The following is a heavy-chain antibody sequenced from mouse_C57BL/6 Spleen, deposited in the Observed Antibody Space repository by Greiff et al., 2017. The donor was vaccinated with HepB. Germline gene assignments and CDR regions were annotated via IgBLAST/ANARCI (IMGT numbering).Heavy chain of an antibody. CDR1: GYTFTSYW. Sequence: QVQLQQPGTELVKPGASVKLSCKASGYTFTSYWMHWVKQRPGQGLEWIENINPSNGGTNYNEKFKSKATLTVDKSSSTAYMQLSSLTSEYSAVYYCARENYDYRAWFAYWGQGTLVTVSA. CDR2: INPSNGGT. J-gene: IGHJ3*01. CDR3: ARENYDYRAWFAY. V-gene: IGHV1-53*01. D-gene: IGHD2-4*01.